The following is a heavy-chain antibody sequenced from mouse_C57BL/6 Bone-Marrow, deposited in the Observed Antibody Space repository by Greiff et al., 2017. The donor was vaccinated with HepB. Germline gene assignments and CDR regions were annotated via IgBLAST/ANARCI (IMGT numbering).Heavy chain of an antibody. D-gene: IGHD1-1*01. CDR3: ARRDIGYYGRRGDFDV. J-gene: IGHJ1*03. V-gene: IGHV1-20*01. Sequence: VQLQQSGPELVKPGDSVKISCKASGYSFTGSFMNWVMQSHGKSLEWIGRINPYNGDTFYNQKFKGKATLTADKSSSTAHMELRSLTSEDSAVYYCARRDIGYYGRRGDFDVWGTGTTVTVSS. CDR2: INPYNGDT. CDR1: GYSFTGSF.